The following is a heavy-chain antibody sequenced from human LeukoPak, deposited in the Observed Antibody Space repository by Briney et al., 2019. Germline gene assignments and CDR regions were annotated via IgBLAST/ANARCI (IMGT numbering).Heavy chain of an antibody. D-gene: IGHD4-17*01. CDR3: ARPTTVTTISADAFDI. CDR2: ISGTSGST. Sequence: PGGSLRLSCAASGFTFSSYTMSWVRQAPGEGLEWVSSISGTSGSTYYADSVKGRFTISRDNAQNSLYLQMNSLRAEDSSVYYCARPTTVTTISADAFDIWGQGTMVTVSS. J-gene: IGHJ3*02. V-gene: IGHV3-23*01. CDR1: GFTFSSYT.